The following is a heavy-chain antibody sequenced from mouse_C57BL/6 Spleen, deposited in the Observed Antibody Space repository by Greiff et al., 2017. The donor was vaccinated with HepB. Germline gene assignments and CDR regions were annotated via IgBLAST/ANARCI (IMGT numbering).Heavy chain of an antibody. CDR1: GYTFTSYY. D-gene: IGHD3-3*01. CDR2: IDPSDSYT. Sequence: VQLQQPGAELVKPGASVKLSCKASGYTFTSYYMKWVKQRPGQGLEWIGRIDPSDSYTNYNQKFKGKATLTVDTSSTTAYMQLSSLTSEDSAVYNCARWAGYYFDYGGQGTTLTVSS. V-gene: IGHV1-50*01. CDR3: ARWAGYYFDY. J-gene: IGHJ2*01.